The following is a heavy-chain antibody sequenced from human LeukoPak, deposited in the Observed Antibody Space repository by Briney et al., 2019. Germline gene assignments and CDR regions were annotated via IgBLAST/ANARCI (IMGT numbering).Heavy chain of an antibody. J-gene: IGHJ5*01. Sequence: ASVKVSCKASGYTFTGYYIHWVRQAPGQGLEWMGWINPHSGGTNYAQKFQDRVTMTRDTSISTAYMELSRLRYDDTAVYYCAREDLVATIGGWFDSWGQGTLVTVSS. D-gene: IGHD5-12*01. CDR2: INPHSGGT. CDR1: GYTFTGYY. V-gene: IGHV1-2*02. CDR3: AREDLVATIGGWFDS.